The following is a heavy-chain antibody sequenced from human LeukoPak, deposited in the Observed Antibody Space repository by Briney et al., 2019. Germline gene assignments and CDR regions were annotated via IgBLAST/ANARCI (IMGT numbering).Heavy chain of an antibody. J-gene: IGHJ4*02. CDR2: INGDGSST. CDR1: GFTFSSYW. D-gene: IGHD1-26*01. CDR3: ARGSYQFDY. Sequence: GGSLRLSCAASGFTFSSYWMHWVRQAPGKGLVWVSHINGDGSSTSYSDSVKGRFTISRDNAKNTLYLQMNSLRAEDTAVYYCARGSYQFDYWGQGTLATVSS. V-gene: IGHV3-74*01.